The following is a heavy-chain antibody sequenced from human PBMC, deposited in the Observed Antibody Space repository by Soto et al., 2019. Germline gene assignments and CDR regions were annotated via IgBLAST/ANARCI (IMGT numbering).Heavy chain of an antibody. V-gene: IGHV3-33*01. CDR3: ARGGYTFAYE. Sequence: PGGSLRLSCAASGFTFSSYDMVWVRQAPGKGLEWVAVIWYDGNNKYYADSVRGRFTISRDNSKNTLYLQMTSLRADDTAVYYCARGGYTFAYEWGRGALVTGSA. D-gene: IGHD5-18*01. J-gene: IGHJ4*02. CDR2: IWYDGNNK. CDR1: GFTFSSYD.